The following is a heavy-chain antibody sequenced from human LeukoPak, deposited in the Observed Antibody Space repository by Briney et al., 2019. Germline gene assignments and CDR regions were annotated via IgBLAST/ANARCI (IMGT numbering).Heavy chain of an antibody. J-gene: IGHJ4*02. CDR3: AREGLNCSSSSCQRATFDY. V-gene: IGHV3-74*01. CDR1: GFTFSNYW. CDR2: ISGDGRNT. Sequence: PGGPLRLSCATSGFTFSNYWMHWVRKVPGKGLVWVSRISGDGRNTRNADSVEGRFTISRDNAKNTLYLQMNSLRADDTAVYYCAREGLNCSSSSCQRATFDYWGQGTLVTVSS. D-gene: IGHD2-2*01.